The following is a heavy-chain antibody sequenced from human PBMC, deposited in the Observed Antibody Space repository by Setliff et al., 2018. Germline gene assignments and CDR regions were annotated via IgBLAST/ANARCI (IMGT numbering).Heavy chain of an antibody. V-gene: IGHV5-51*01. J-gene: IGHJ4*02. Sequence: PGESLKISCKASGYSFTDYWIAWVRQMPGKGLEWMGIIYPSNSNIKYSPSFEAQITFSVDKSITTAYPQWSSLKASDTAIYYCARHRVGNSGYAIPILDFWGQGALVTVSS. CDR2: IYPSNSNI. CDR3: ARHRVGNSGYAIPILDF. CDR1: GYSFTDYW. D-gene: IGHD5-12*01.